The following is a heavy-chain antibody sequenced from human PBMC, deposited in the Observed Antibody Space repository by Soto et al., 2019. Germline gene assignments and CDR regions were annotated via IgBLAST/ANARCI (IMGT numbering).Heavy chain of an antibody. J-gene: IGHJ4*02. CDR1: GASISDYY. Sequence: QVQLQESGPGLVKPSETLSLSCTVSGASISDYYWIWIRQPPGKRPEWIGYIHYRGSTNYNPSLKSRVTMSVDTSKNQFSLRLTSVTAADTAVYYCARDSVGSGYDWGQGTLVTVSS. D-gene: IGHD5-12*01. CDR2: IHYRGST. CDR3: ARDSVGSGYD. V-gene: IGHV4-59*01.